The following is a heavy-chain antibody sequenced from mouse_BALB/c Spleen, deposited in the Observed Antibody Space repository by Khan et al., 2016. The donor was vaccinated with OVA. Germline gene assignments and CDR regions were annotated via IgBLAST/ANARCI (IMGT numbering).Heavy chain of an antibody. V-gene: IGHV5-6*01. CDR3: ARHLTGSFAY. Sequence: EVQLLETGGDLVKPGRSLKFSCAASGFTFSSYSMSWVSQTPDKRLEWVATISSDGDYTYYPDSVKGRFTISRDNAKNTLYLQMSSLKSEDTAMYYCARHLTGSFAYWGQGTLVTVSA. CDR2: ISSDGDYT. D-gene: IGHD4-1*01. J-gene: IGHJ3*01. CDR1: GFTFSSYS.